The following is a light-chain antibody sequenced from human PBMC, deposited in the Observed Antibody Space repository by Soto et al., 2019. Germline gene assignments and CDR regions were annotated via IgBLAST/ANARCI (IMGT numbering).Light chain of an antibody. V-gene: IGKV1-5*03. CDR1: QSIDNW. CDR2: KAS. J-gene: IGKJ2*01. CDR3: QQYNSYSYT. Sequence: DIQMTQSPSTLSASVGDRVTITCRASQSIDNWLAWFQQKPGTAPKLLIYKASSLQSGVPARFSGSGSGSEFTLTISSLQPDDFATYYCQQYNSYSYTFGQGTKLEIK.